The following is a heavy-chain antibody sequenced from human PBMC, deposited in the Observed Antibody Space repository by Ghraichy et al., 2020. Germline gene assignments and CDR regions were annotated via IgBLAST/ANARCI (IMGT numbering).Heavy chain of an antibody. J-gene: IGHJ5*02. D-gene: IGHD4-17*01. CDR2: ISWNSGSI. V-gene: IGHV3-9*01. CDR3: AKAMTYGDYNWFDP. CDR1: GFTFDDYA. Sequence: SLNISCAASGFTFDDYAMHWVRQAPGKGLEWVSGISWNSGSIGYADSVKGRFTISRDNAKNSLYLQMNSLRAEDTALYYCAKAMTYGDYNWFDPWGQGTLVTVSS.